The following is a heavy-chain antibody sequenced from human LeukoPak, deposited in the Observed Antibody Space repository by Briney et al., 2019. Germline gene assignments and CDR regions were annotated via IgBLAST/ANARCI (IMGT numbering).Heavy chain of an antibody. CDR1: GSTFSSYW. CDR2: IKQDGSEK. CDR3: ARDVSYDFPHFIIYYYYGMDV. V-gene: IGHV3-7*01. J-gene: IGHJ6*02. D-gene: IGHD3-3*01. Sequence: GGSLRLSCAASGSTFSSYWMSWVRQAPGKGLEWVANIKQDGSEKYYVDSVKGRFTISRDNAKNSLYLQMNSLRAEDTAVYYCARDVSYDFPHFIIYYYYGMDVWGQGTTVTVSS.